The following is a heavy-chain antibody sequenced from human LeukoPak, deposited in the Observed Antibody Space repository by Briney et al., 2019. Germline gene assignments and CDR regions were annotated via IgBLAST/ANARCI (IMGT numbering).Heavy chain of an antibody. V-gene: IGHV4-34*01. CDR1: GGSFSGYY. Sequence: SETLSLTCAVTGGSFSGYYWSWLRQPPGKGLEWIGKINDSGRTNYNPSLKSRVTISVDTSKNQFSLKLSSVTAADTAVYYCARARDGYNPDGFDIWGQGTMVTVSS. CDR2: INDSGRT. D-gene: IGHD5-24*01. CDR3: ARARDGYNPDGFDI. J-gene: IGHJ3*02.